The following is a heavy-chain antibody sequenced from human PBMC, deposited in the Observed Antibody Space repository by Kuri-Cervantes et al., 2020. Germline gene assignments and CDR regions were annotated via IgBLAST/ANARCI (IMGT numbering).Heavy chain of an antibody. CDR3: ARDLLYGDYVFDY. J-gene: IGHJ4*02. D-gene: IGHD4-17*01. V-gene: IGHV3-13*01. CDR1: GFTFSSYD. Sequence: GGSLRLSCAASGFTFSSYDMHWVRQATGKGLVWVSAIGTAGDTYYPGSVKGRFTISSENAKNSLYLQMNSLRAGDTAVYYCARDLLYGDYVFDYWGQGTLVTVSS. CDR2: IGTAGDT.